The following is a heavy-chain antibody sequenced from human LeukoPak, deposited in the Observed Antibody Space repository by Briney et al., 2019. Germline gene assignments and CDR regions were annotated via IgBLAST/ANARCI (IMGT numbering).Heavy chain of an antibody. CDR1: GGSFSGYY. CDR3: ARDLRYYDILTGYLDWFDP. V-gene: IGHV4-59*01. CDR2: IYYSGST. D-gene: IGHD3-9*01. J-gene: IGHJ5*02. Sequence: SETLSLTCAVYGGSFSGYYWSWIRQPPGKGLEWIGYIYYSGSTNYNPSLKSRVTISVDTSKNQFSLKLSSVTAADTAVYYCARDLRYYDILTGYLDWFDPWGQGTLVTVSS.